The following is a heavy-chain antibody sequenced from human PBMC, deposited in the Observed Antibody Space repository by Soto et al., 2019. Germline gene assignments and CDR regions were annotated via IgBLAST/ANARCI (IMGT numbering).Heavy chain of an antibody. CDR1: NASISSRKW. J-gene: IGHJ3*02. Sequence: QVQLQESGPGLVKPWGTLSLTCTVSNASISSRKWWTWVRQTPGKGLEWIGEIYHSGSINHNPSLKSRVTMSVDKSNNQFSLKMTSVTAADTAVYYCASKFGELLADAFDIWGQGTVVTVSS. D-gene: IGHD3-10*01. V-gene: IGHV4-4*02. CDR3: ASKFGELLADAFDI. CDR2: IYHSGSI.